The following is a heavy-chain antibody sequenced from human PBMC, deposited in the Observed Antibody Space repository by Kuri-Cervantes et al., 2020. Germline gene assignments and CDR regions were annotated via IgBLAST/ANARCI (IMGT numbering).Heavy chain of an antibody. CDR1: GFTFSSYA. D-gene: IGHD2-8*01. V-gene: IGHV3-30*04. CDR2: ISYDGSNK. Sequence: GGSLRLSCAASGFTFSSYAMHWVRQAPGKGLEWVAVISYDGSNKYYADSVKGRFTISRDNSKNTLYLQMNSLRAEDTAVYYCARGRGNGGKIEYNWFDPWGQGTPVTVSS. J-gene: IGHJ5*02. CDR3: ARGRGNGGKIEYNWFDP.